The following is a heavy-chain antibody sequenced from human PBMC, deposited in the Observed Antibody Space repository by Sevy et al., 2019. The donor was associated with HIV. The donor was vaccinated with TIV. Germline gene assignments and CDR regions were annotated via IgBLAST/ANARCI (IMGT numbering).Heavy chain of an antibody. J-gene: IGHJ4*02. Sequence: GGSLRLSCAASGFTFDAFWMQWVRQAPGKGLEWVANIRPDGNEIYYAESVRGRFTISRDNSKESLYLQMSNLRVDDTATYFCARRYFDLWGQRALVTVSS. CDR3: ARRYFDL. CDR2: IRPDGNEI. V-gene: IGHV3-7*01. CDR1: GFTFDAFW.